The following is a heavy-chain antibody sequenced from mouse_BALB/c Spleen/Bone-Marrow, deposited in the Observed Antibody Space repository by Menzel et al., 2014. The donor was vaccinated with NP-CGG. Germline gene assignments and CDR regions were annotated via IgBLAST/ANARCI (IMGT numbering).Heavy chain of an antibody. Sequence: EVKLVESGGGLVKSGGSLKLSCAASGFTFXNYGMSWVRQTPEKRLEWVATISGGGSYTFYSDSVKGRFTISRDNAKNNLYLQLSSLRSEGTALYYCARHAYYDQTEVSFVYWGQGTLVTVSA. D-gene: IGHD2-4*01. V-gene: IGHV5-9-2*01. CDR3: ARHAYYDQTEVSFVY. J-gene: IGHJ3*01. CDR2: ISGGGSYT. CDR1: GFTFXNYG.